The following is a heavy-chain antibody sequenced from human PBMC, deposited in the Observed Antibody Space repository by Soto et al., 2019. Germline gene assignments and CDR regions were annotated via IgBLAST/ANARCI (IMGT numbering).Heavy chain of an antibody. CDR3: VVKILGTTEAYYSYYGMDV. CDR2: ISGGGGST. Sequence: EVQLLESGGGLVQPGGSLRLSCAASGFTFSKYAMTWFRQAPGKGLEWVSAISGGGGSTSYADSVKGRFTISRDNSKNPLLLQEARLRAEDTAVYYCVVKILGTTEAYYSYYGMDVWGQGTTVTVS. D-gene: IGHD1-1*01. CDR1: GFTFSKYA. V-gene: IGHV3-23*01. J-gene: IGHJ6*02.